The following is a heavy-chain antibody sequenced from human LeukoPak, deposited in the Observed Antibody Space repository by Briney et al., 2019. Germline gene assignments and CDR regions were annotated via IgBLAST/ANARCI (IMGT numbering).Heavy chain of an antibody. J-gene: IGHJ4*02. CDR2: INPNSGGT. CDR1: GYTFTGYY. D-gene: IGHD4-17*01. CDR3: AREDYGFYYFDY. V-gene: IGHV1-2*02. Sequence: ASVKVSCKASGYTFTGYYMHWVRQAPGQGLEWMGWINPNSGGTNYAQKFQGRVTMTRDTSISTAYMELSRLRSDDTAVYYCAREDYGFYYFDYWGQGTLVIVSS.